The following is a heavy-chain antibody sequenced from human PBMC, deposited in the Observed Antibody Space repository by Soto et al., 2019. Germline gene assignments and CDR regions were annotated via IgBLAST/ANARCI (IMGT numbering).Heavy chain of an antibody. V-gene: IGHV3-23*01. CDR3: AKAYYGSGSYYIDY. J-gene: IGHJ4*02. Sequence: PGGSLRLSCAASGFTFSSYAMSWVRQAPGKGLEWVSAISGSGGSTYYADSVKGRFTITGYNSKITLYLQMKSLRAEDTAVYYCAKAYYGSGSYYIDYWGQGTLVTVSS. CDR2: ISGSGGST. CDR1: GFTFSSYA. D-gene: IGHD3-10*01.